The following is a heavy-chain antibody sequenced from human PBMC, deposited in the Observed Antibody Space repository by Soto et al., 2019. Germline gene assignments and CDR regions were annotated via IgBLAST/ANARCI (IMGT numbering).Heavy chain of an antibody. CDR1: GYTFSTYP. CDR3: ARDRVEAALGTFDQ. J-gene: IGHJ4*02. D-gene: IGHD6-13*01. CDR2: ISTYNGKT. V-gene: IGHV1-18*01. Sequence: QVQLVQSGAEVKKPGASVKVSCKTSGYTFSTYPISWVRQAPGQGLEWVGWISTYNGKTNYGQKFQGRVTITTNTSASTAYINLWNLRSDDTAVYYCARDRVEAALGTFDQWGQGTLVTVSS.